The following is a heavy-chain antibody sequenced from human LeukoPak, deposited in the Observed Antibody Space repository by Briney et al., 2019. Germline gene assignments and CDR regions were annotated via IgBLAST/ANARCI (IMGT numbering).Heavy chain of an antibody. CDR2: IYYSGST. CDR1: GGSISSYY. Sequence: PSETLSLTCTVSGGSISSYYWSWVRQPPGKGLEWIGYIYYSGSTNYNPSLKSRVTISVDTSKNQFSLKLSSVTAADTAVYYCARSSGGLDYWGQGTLVTVSS. CDR3: ARSSGGLDY. J-gene: IGHJ4*02. V-gene: IGHV4-59*08. D-gene: IGHD3-3*01.